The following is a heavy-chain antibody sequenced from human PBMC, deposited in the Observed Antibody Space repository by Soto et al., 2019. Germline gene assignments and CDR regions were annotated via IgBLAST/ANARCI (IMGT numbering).Heavy chain of an antibody. Sequence: SETLSLTCAVSGYSISSSNWWGWIRQPPGKGLEWIGYIYYSGTTYYNPSLKSRVTMSVDTSKNQFSLKLTSVTAVDTAVYYCARAHCSGGSCYSVQHWFDPWGQGTLVT. CDR1: GYSISSSNW. J-gene: IGHJ5*02. CDR3: ARAHCSGGSCYSVQHWFDP. CDR2: IYYSGTT. V-gene: IGHV4-28*03. D-gene: IGHD2-15*01.